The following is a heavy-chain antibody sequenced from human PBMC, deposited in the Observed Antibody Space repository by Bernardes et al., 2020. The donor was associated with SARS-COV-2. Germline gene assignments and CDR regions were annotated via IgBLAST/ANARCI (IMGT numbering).Heavy chain of an antibody. CDR1: GYTLTNAA. CDR2: ISGYNGNT. Sequence: ASVKVSCKASGYTLTNAALSWVRQAPGQGLEWMGWISGYNGNTKYAEKFQDRITITLDAATNTSFMEMRSLRSDDTAVYYCAGNWPSYWCDPWGQGTQVTVSS. V-gene: IGHV1-18*01. D-gene: IGHD1-1*01. J-gene: IGHJ5*02. CDR3: AGNWPSYWCDP.